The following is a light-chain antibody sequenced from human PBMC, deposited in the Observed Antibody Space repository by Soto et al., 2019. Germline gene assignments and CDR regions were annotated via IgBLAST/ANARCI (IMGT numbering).Light chain of an antibody. J-gene: IGKJ4*01. V-gene: IGKV3-15*01. CDR3: QQYNKFPSLT. CDR2: GAS. CDR1: QSVSSN. Sequence: EIVMTQSPATLSVSPGERATLSCRASQSVSSNLAWYQQKPGQAPRILIYGASTRATGIPARFSGSGSGTEFNLTISSLQSEDFALYYCQQYNKFPSLTFGGGTKVEIK.